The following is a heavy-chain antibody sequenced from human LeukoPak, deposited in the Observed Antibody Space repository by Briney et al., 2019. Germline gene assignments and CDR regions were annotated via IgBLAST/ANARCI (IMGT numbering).Heavy chain of an antibody. CDR1: GFTFSKNA. J-gene: IGHJ4*02. V-gene: IGHV3-23*01. D-gene: IGHD3-16*02. Sequence: PGESLRLSCAASGFTFSKNAMSWVRQAPGKGLEWVSSITSSGSATCYADSVKGRFTISRDNSKNTLYLQMNGLRAEDTAVYYCARGVDVWGNYRQYYFDYWGQETLVTVSS. CDR3: ARGVDVWGNYRQYYFDY. CDR2: ITSSGSAT.